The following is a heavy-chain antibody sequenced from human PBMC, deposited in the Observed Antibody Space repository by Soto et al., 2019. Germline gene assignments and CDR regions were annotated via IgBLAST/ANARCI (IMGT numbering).Heavy chain of an antibody. V-gene: IGHV1-18*01. CDR2: ISAYNGIT. J-gene: IGHJ6*02. CDR3: ARGGGYCTNGVCYYYYYYGMDV. Sequence: QVQLVQSGAEVKKPGASVKVSCKASGYTFTSYGISWVRQAPGQGLEWMGWISAYNGITNYAQKLQGRVTMTTDTSTSTAYMELRSLRSDDTAVYYCARGGGYCTNGVCYYYYYYGMDVWGQGTTVTVSS. CDR1: GYTFTSYG. D-gene: IGHD2-8*01.